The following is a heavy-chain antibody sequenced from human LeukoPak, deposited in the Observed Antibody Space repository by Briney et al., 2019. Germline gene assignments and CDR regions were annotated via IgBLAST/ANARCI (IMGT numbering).Heavy chain of an antibody. CDR2: ISGDGGTI. Sequence: GGSLRLSCTASGFTLRSSAMSWVRQAPGKGLEWVSAISGDGGTISYAASVRGRFTISRDNAKNTLFLQMSSLRAGDTALYYCAKELYGNPSGYWGQGTRVTVSS. V-gene: IGHV3-23*01. D-gene: IGHD2-8*01. CDR3: AKELYGNPSGY. CDR1: GFTLRSSA. J-gene: IGHJ4*02.